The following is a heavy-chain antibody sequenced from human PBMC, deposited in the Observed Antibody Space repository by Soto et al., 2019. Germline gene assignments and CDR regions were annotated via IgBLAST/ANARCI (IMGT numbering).Heavy chain of an antibody. V-gene: IGHV4-59*01. CDR1: GGSISSYY. CDR3: ARARYQLLHPYYSGMDV. Sequence: PSETLSLTCTVSGGSISSYYWSWIRQSPGKGLEWIGYIHYSGSTKSNPSLKSRVTISVDTSRNQVSLKLSSVTAADSAVYFCARARYQLLHPYYSGMDVWGQGTTVPVS. D-gene: IGHD2-2*01. CDR2: IHYSGST. J-gene: IGHJ6*02.